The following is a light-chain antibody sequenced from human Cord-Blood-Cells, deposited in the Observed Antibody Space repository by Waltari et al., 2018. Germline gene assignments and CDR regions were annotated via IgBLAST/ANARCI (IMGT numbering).Light chain of an antibody. CDR1: QSVSSSY. J-gene: IGKJ1*01. V-gene: IGKV3-20*01. Sequence: ELVFTQSPGTLSLSPGERDTLSCRASQSVSSSYLAWYQQKPGQAPRLLIYGASSRATGIPDRFSGSGSGTDFTLTISRLEPEDFAVYYCQQYGSSPWTFGQGTKVEIK. CDR3: QQYGSSPWT. CDR2: GAS.